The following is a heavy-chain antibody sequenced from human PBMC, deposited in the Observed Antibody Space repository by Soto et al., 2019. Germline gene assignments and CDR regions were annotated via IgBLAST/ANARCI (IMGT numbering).Heavy chain of an antibody. CDR1: GYTFTIYG. Sequence: GASVKVSCKVSGYTFTIYGISWVRQSPGQGLEWMGWISAYNGNTNNAQKFQGRVAVTTDTSTSTAYMELMNLRSDDTAVYYCARTSGYSSTDNWFDPWGQGTLVTVSS. CDR2: ISAYNGNT. J-gene: IGHJ5*02. V-gene: IGHV1-18*01. CDR3: ARTSGYSSTDNWFDP. D-gene: IGHD6-13*01.